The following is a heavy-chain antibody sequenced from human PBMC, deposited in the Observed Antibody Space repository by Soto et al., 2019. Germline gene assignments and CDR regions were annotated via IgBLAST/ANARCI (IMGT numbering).Heavy chain of an antibody. CDR1: GNTFSGYT. Sequence: QVQLVQSGAEVKAPGSSVKVSCKPSGNTFSGYTFNWVRQAPGQGLEWMGGISPLFGMTNFAQKFQDRITITADESTTTAYMEVRSLRSEDTAVYYCARGSIAVGPKKGPFDYWGLGTLVTVSS. CDR3: ARGSIAVGPKKGPFDY. V-gene: IGHV1-69*01. CDR2: ISPLFGMT. D-gene: IGHD2-21*01. J-gene: IGHJ4*02.